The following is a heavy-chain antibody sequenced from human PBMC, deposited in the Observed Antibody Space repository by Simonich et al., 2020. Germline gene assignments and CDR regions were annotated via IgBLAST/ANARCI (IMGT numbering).Heavy chain of an antibody. Sequence: EVQLVESGGGLVQPGGSLRLSCAASGFTFSSYWMHWVRQAPGKGLVWVSRMKSEWSSTSYADSVKGRFTISSDNAKNTLYLQMNSLRAEDTAVYYCANSWGSGAFDIWGQGTMVTVSS. CDR3: ANSWGSGAFDI. D-gene: IGHD7-27*01. CDR2: MKSEWSST. V-gene: IGHV3-74*01. J-gene: IGHJ3*02. CDR1: GFTFSSYW.